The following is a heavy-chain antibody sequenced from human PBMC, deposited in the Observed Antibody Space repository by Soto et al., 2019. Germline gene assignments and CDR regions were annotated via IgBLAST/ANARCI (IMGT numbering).Heavy chain of an antibody. J-gene: IGHJ4*02. D-gene: IGHD3-22*01. CDR1: GFTFSDYY. CDR2: ISGSGFAI. V-gene: IGHV3-11*01. Sequence: QLQLVESGGGLVRPGGSLRLSCAASGFTFSDYYMTWLRQAPGKGLEWVSFISGSGFAIYYADSVKGRFTISRDNAKNSLLLQMNSLRAEDTAVYFCARVVDSGYYPDYWGQGTLVTVSS. CDR3: ARVVDSGYYPDY.